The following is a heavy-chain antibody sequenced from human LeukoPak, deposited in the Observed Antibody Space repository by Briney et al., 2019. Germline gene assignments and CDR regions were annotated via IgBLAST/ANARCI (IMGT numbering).Heavy chain of an antibody. CDR3: TPGPGGAFDI. CDR1: GGSISSSSYY. Sequence: SETLSLTCTVSGGSISSSSYYWGWIRQPPGKGLEWIGSFYYSGSTYYNPSLKSRVTISVDTSKNQFSLKLSSVTAADTAVYYCTPGPGGAFDIWGQGTMVTVSS. D-gene: IGHD3-16*01. CDR2: FYYSGST. V-gene: IGHV4-39*01. J-gene: IGHJ3*02.